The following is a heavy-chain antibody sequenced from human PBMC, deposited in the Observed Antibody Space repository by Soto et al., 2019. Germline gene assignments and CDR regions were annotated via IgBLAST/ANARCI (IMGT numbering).Heavy chain of an antibody. J-gene: IGHJ3*02. CDR3: ARGGGVGVAGSAAFDM. V-gene: IGHV1-2*02. D-gene: IGHD3-3*01. CDR2: INPATGAA. Sequence: QLHLVQSGAVVKKPGSSVTVSCSASGYPVTAYYMHWVRQAPGRGLEWMGGINPATGAAKYTQTIQGRVTMTRDTSTSTVFMELSGLTSEGSAVFYCARGGGVGVAGSAAFDMWGQGTLVTVSS. CDR1: GYPVTAYY.